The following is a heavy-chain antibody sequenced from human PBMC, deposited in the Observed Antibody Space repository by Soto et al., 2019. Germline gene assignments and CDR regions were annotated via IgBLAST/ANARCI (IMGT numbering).Heavy chain of an antibody. V-gene: IGHV3-30*18. CDR3: AKEGSLVREVLDY. J-gene: IGHJ4*02. Sequence: QVQLVESGGGVVQPGRSLRLSCAASGFTFSSYGMHWVRQAPGKGLEWVAVISYDGSNKYYADSVKGRFTISRDNSKNTMYLQMNSLRDEDTAVYYCAKEGSLVREVLDYWGQGTLVTVSS. CDR1: GFTFSSYG. D-gene: IGHD3-10*01. CDR2: ISYDGSNK.